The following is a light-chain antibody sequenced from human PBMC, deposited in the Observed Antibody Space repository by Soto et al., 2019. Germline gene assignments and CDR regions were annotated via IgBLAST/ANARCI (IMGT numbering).Light chain of an antibody. CDR3: QLYGSSLVT. J-gene: IGKJ2*01. CDR2: GAS. V-gene: IGKV3-20*01. CDR1: QSISSSF. Sequence: EIVLTQSPGTLSLSPGERAALSCRASQSISSSFLAWYQHKPDQAPRLLIHGASSRATGIPDRFSGSGSGTDFTLTISRLDPEDFAVYYCQLYGSSLVTFGQGTKVDIK.